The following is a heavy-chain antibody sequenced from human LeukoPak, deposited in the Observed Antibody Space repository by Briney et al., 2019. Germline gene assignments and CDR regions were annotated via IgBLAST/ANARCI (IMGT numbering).Heavy chain of an antibody. Sequence: PGGSLRLSCAASGFTFSGSAMHWVRQASGKGLEWVGRIRSKANSYATAYAASVKGRFTISRDDSKNTAYLQMNSLKTEDTALYYCTRHAPHYPMVTWDYWGQGTLVTVSS. V-gene: IGHV3-73*01. CDR3: TRHAPHYPMVTWDY. CDR2: IRSKANSYAT. CDR1: GFTFSGSA. J-gene: IGHJ4*02. D-gene: IGHD5-18*01.